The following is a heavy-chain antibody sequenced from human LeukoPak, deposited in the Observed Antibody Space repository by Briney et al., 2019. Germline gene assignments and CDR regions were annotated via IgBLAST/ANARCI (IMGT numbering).Heavy chain of an antibody. J-gene: IGHJ4*02. CDR2: INPNSGGT. V-gene: IGHV1-2*02. D-gene: IGHD2-2*01. CDR1: GYTFTSYY. CDR3: ARPSRGIVVVPAALSE. Sequence: ASVKVSCKASGYTFTSYYMHWVRQAPGQGLEWMGWINPNSGGTNYAQKFQGRVTMTRDTSISTAYMELSRLRSDDTAVYYCARPSRGIVVVPAALSEWGQGTLVTVSS.